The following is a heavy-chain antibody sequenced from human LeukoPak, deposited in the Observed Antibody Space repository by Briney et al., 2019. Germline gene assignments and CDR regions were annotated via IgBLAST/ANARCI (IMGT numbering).Heavy chain of an antibody. CDR1: GFTFSDYA. J-gene: IGHJ4*02. D-gene: IGHD4-11*01. CDR3: ARSVPDYTRFDY. V-gene: IGHV3-23*05. CDR2: FKTKYNQV. Sequence: PGGSLRLSCVASGFTFSDYAMNWVRQAPGKGLEWVSTFKTKYNQVYYAESVRGRFTISTDKSKNTVYLQMNSLRAEDTALYYCARSVPDYTRFDYWGQGALVTVSS.